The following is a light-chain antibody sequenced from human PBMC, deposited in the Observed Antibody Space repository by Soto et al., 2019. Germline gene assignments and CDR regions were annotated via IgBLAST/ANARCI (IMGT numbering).Light chain of an antibody. V-gene: IGKV1-39*01. CDR3: QQSYSTPAG. Sequence: DIQMTQSPSSLSASVGDRVTITCRASQSISSYLNWYQQKPGKAPKLLIYAASSLQSGVPSRFSGSGSGTDFTLTISSRQPEDFATYYCQQSYSTPAGFGQGTKVDIK. CDR1: QSISSY. J-gene: IGKJ1*01. CDR2: AAS.